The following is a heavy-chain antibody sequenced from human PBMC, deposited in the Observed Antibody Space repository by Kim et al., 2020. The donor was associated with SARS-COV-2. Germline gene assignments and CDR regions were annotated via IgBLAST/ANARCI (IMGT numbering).Heavy chain of an antibody. CDR2: IYSDGSDR. D-gene: IGHD3-22*01. CDR1: GFTFSTHW. V-gene: IGHV3-74*01. Sequence: GGSLRLSCAASGFTFSTHWMHWVRQAPGKGLVWVSRIYSDGSDRTYADSVKGRFTISRDNAKNTLYLQMNNLRAEDTAVYYCVKDRGHGYYFKSDTFDI. CDR3: VKDRGHGYYFKSDTFDI. J-gene: IGHJ3*02.